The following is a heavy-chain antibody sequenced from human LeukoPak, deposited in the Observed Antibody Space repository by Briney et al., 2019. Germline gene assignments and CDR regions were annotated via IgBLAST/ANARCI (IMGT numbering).Heavy chain of an antibody. CDR2: ISYDGNSK. J-gene: IGHJ4*02. V-gene: IGHV3-30*03. D-gene: IGHD1-1*01. CDR3: AADLPTMEPQIDR. Sequence: GGSLRLSCAVSGFTISSHGMHWVRQAPGKGLEWVAMISYDGNSKYYGDSVKGRFTISRDNSKNTLYLQMDSLRTEDTAVYYCAADLPTMEPQIDRWGQGTLVIVSS. CDR1: GFTISSHG.